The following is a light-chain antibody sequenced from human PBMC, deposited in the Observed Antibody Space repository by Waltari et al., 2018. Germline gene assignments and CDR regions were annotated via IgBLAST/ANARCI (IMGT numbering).Light chain of an antibody. CDR1: QGIASF. CDR2: PAS. Sequence: DIQLTQSPPLLSASVGDRVTITCRVSQGIASFLAWYQQKPGKAPKLLIYPASILQSGVPARFSGSGSGTEFSLTISSLQPEDFATYYCQQLESYAFTFGPGTKVDIK. J-gene: IGKJ3*01. V-gene: IGKV1-9*01. CDR3: QQLESYAFT.